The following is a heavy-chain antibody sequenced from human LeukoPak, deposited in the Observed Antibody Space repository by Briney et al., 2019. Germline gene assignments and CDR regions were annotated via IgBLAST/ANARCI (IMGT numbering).Heavy chain of an antibody. Sequence: GGSLRLSCAASGFTFTSYAMHWVRQAPGKGLEWVAVISYDGSNKYYADSVKGRFTISRDNSKNTLYLQMNSLSAEDTAVYYCAREPLAHWGQATLVTVSS. V-gene: IGHV3-30*04. D-gene: IGHD3-3*02. CDR1: GFTFTSYA. CDR3: AREPLAH. CDR2: ISYDGSNK. J-gene: IGHJ4*02.